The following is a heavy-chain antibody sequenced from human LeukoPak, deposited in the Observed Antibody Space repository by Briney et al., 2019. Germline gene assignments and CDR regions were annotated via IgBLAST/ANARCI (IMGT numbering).Heavy chain of an antibody. J-gene: IGHJ4*02. Sequence: GGSLRLSCAASGFTFSSYAMSWVRQAPGKGLEWVSTISASGSSTYYADSVKGRFTLSRDNAKNSLYLQTNSLRAEDTAVYYCARAQYYSDSTGYYYLHYWGQGTLVTVSS. V-gene: IGHV3-23*01. CDR2: ISASGSST. CDR3: ARAQYYSDSTGYYYLHY. CDR1: GFTFSSYA. D-gene: IGHD3-22*01.